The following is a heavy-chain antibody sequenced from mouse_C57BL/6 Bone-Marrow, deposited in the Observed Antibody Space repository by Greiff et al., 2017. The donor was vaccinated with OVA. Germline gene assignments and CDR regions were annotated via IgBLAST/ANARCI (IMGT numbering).Heavy chain of an antibody. CDR3: ARHFYYGNYGYFDV. D-gene: IGHD2-1*01. V-gene: IGHV5-12*01. Sequence: DVKLVESGGGLVQPGGSLKLSCAASGFTFSDYYMYWVRQTPEKRLEWVAYISNGGGSTYYPDTVKGRFTISRDNAKNTLYLQMSRLKSEDTAMYYCARHFYYGNYGYFDVGGTGTTVTVSS. CDR1: GFTFSDYY. CDR2: ISNGGGST. J-gene: IGHJ1*03.